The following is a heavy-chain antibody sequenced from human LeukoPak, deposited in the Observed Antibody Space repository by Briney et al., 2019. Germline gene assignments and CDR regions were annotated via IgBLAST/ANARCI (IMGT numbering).Heavy chain of an antibody. D-gene: IGHD6-13*01. CDR1: GASISSYY. Sequence: SETLSLTCTISGASISSYYWSWIRQPPGKGLEWIGSIYYSGSTYYNPSLKSRVTISVDTSKNQFSLKLSSVTAADTAVYYCARVKEAAAGRGNYMDVWGKGTTVTVSS. CDR3: ARVKEAAAGRGNYMDV. CDR2: IYYSGST. J-gene: IGHJ6*03. V-gene: IGHV4-39*07.